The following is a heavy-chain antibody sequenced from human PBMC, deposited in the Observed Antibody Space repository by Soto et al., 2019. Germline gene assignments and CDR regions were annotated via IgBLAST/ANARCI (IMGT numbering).Heavy chain of an antibody. CDR1: GYSFTSYW. V-gene: IGHV5-51*01. Sequence: GESLKISCKGSGYSFTSYWIGWVRQMPGKGLEWMGIIYPGDSDTRYSPSFQGKVTISADKSISTAYLQWSSLKASDTAMYYCAIEAPYCTNGVCSNWFDPWGQGTLVTVSS. D-gene: IGHD2-8*01. J-gene: IGHJ5*02. CDR2: IYPGDSDT. CDR3: AIEAPYCTNGVCSNWFDP.